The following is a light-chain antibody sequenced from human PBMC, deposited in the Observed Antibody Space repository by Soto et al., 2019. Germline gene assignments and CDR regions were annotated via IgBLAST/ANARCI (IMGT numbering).Light chain of an antibody. V-gene: IGKV3-15*01. Sequence: EIMMTQSPATLSVSPGERATLSCRASQSVSSNLAWYQQKPGQAPRLPIYGASTRATGIPARFSGSGSGTEFTLTISSLQSEDFAVYYCQQYNNWPLRTFGQGTRLEIK. J-gene: IGKJ5*01. CDR3: QQYNNWPLRT. CDR1: QSVSSN. CDR2: GAS.